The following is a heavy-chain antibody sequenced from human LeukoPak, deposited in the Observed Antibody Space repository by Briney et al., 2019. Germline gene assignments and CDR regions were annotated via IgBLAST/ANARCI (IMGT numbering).Heavy chain of an antibody. CDR2: ISGSGGST. V-gene: IGHV3-23*01. Sequence: GGSLRLSCAASGFTFSSYAMSWVRQAPGKGLEWVSAISGSGGSTYYADSVKGRFTISRDNSKNTLYLQMNSLRAEDTAVYYCARGGNSGSYYGYWGQGTLVTVSS. D-gene: IGHD1-26*01. CDR3: ARGGNSGSYYGY. CDR1: GFTFSSYA. J-gene: IGHJ4*02.